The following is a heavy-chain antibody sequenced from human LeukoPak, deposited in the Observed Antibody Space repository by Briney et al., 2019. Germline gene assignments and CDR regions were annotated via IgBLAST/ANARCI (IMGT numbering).Heavy chain of an antibody. V-gene: IGHV3-30*06. D-gene: IGHD3-22*01. Sequence: GGSLRLSCAASGFTFSDYGIHGVRLAPGKGLEWVGVTSPDGSNKFYADSVKGRFTVSRDNSKNTLYLQMNSLRAEDTAVYYCARDNDPDYSSSPGWFDLWGQGTLVTVSS. J-gene: IGHJ5*02. CDR1: GFTFSDYG. CDR3: ARDNDPDYSSSPGWFDL. CDR2: TSPDGSNK.